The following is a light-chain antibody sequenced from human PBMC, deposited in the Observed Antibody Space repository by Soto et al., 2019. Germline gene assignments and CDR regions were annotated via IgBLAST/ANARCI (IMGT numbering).Light chain of an antibody. CDR3: QQFSSYPLT. V-gene: IGKV3-15*01. J-gene: IGKJ4*01. CDR2: GAS. Sequence: EIVMTQSPAILSVSPGERATLSCRASQSISSNLAWYQQRPGQAPRLLIYGASTGATGIPARFSGGGSGTDFTLTISRLEPEDFAVYYCQQFSSYPLTFG. CDR1: QSISSN.